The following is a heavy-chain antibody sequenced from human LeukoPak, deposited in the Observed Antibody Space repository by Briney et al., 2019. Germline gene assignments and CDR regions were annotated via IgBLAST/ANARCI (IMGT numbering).Heavy chain of an antibody. CDR1: GSSFTSYW. Sequence: GESLKISCKGSGSSFTSYWIGWVRQMPGKGLEWMGIIYPGDSDTRYSPSFQGQVTISADKSISTAYLQWSSLKASDTAMYYCARRRSYDYVWGSYRYYFDYWGQGTLVTVSS. V-gene: IGHV5-51*01. CDR2: IYPGDSDT. D-gene: IGHD3-16*02. CDR3: ARRRSYDYVWGSYRYYFDY. J-gene: IGHJ4*02.